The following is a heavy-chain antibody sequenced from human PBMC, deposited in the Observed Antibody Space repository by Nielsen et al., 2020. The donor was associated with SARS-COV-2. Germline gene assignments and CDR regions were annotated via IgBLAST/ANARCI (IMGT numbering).Heavy chain of an antibody. V-gene: IGHV3-20*01. CDR1: GFTFDDYG. CDR3: ARDKSPYDFWSGYLGFDP. J-gene: IGHJ5*02. Sequence: GEYLKISCAASGFTFDDYGMSWVRQAPGKGLEWVSGINWNGGSTGYADSVKGRFTISRDNAKNSLYLQMNSLRAEDTALYHCARDKSPYDFWSGYLGFDPWGQGTLVTVSS. D-gene: IGHD3-3*01. CDR2: INWNGGST.